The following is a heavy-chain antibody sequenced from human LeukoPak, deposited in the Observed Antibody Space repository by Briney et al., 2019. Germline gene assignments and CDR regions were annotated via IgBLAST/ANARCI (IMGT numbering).Heavy chain of an antibody. D-gene: IGHD3-9*01. CDR2: ISSSSSYI. CDR3: ARGHYDILTGYFGY. V-gene: IGHV3-21*01. CDR1: GFTFSSYS. J-gene: IGHJ4*02. Sequence: NPGGSLRLSCAASGFTFSSYSMNWVRQAPGKGLDWVSSISSSSSYIYYADSVKGRFTISRDNAKNSLYLQMNSLRAEDTAVYYCARGHYDILTGYFGYWGQGTLVTVSS.